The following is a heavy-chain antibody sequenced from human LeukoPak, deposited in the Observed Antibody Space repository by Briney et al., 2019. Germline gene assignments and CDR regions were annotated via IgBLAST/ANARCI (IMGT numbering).Heavy chain of an antibody. V-gene: IGHV3-30*02. J-gene: IGHJ4*02. Sequence: PGGSLRLSCAASGFTFSNYAMHWVRQAPGKGLEWVSFIRYDGSSKFYADSVKGRFTISRDDSKNTLYLQMNSLRAEDTAVYYCAKDFSVIDYWGQGTLVTVSS. CDR3: AKDFSVIDY. CDR1: GFTFSNYA. D-gene: IGHD4-17*01. CDR2: IRYDGSSK.